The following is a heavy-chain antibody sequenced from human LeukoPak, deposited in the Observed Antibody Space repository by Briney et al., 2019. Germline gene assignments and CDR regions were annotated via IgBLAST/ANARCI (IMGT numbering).Heavy chain of an antibody. D-gene: IGHD3-9*01. J-gene: IGHJ4*02. V-gene: IGHV1-18*01. CDR2: ISAYNGNT. Sequence: ASVKLSCKASGYTFTSYGISWVRQAPGQGLEWMGWISAYNGNTNYAQKLQGRVTMTTDTSTSTAYMELRSLRSDDTAVYYCARDSYYDILTGLDYWGQGTLVTVSS. CDR1: GYTFTSYG. CDR3: ARDSYYDILTGLDY.